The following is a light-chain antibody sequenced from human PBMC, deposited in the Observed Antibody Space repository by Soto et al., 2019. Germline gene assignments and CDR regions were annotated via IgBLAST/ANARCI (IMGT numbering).Light chain of an antibody. CDR2: SAS. CDR3: QQYDTYSRT. CDR1: QSISSW. J-gene: IGKJ1*01. Sequence: IQMTQSPSTLSASVGDRVTITCRASQSISSWLAWYQQKPGKAPKLLISSASNLESGVPSRFSGSGSGTEFTLTISSLQPDDFATYYCQQYDTYSRTFGQGTKVDIK. V-gene: IGKV1-5*03.